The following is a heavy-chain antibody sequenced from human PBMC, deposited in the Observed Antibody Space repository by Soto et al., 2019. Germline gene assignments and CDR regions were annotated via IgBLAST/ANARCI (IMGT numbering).Heavy chain of an antibody. J-gene: IGHJ5*02. V-gene: IGHV4-39*07. D-gene: IGHD2-8*01. CDR2: ISHTGAA. CDR1: GDSIRNRNYY. Sequence: SETLSLTCTVSGDSIRNRNYYWGWIRQPPGKGLEWIGTISHTGAAYYNPSLESRVAISVDRSKNQFSLKLSSVTAADTAVYYCARWWMYAPRFAPWGQGTLVTVSS. CDR3: ARWWMYAPRFAP.